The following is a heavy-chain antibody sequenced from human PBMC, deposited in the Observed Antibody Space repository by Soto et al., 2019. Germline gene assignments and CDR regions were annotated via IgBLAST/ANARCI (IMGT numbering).Heavy chain of an antibody. CDR1: RDSVSSNSAA. J-gene: IGHJ6*02. CDR3: AIEGLVGATKKGYYYYGMDV. D-gene: IGHD1-26*01. V-gene: IGHV6-1*01. CDR2: TYYRSKWYN. Sequence: SQTLSLTCAISRDSVSSNSAAWNWIRQSPSRGIEWLGRTYYRSKWYNDYAVSVKSRITINPDTSKNQFSLQLNSVTPEDTAVYYCAIEGLVGATKKGYYYYGMDVWGQGTTVTVSS.